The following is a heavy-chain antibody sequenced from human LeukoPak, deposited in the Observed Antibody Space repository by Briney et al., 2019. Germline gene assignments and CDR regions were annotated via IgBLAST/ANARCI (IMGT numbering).Heavy chain of an antibody. Sequence: KASETLSLTCTVSGASISSYYWSWIRQPPGKGLEWIGYIYYSGSTNYNPALKSRVTISEDTSKNKISLKLSSVTAADTAVYYCARVRGYYDSSGYDYWGQGTLVTVSS. J-gene: IGHJ4*02. CDR1: GASISSYY. D-gene: IGHD3-22*01. CDR3: ARVRGYYDSSGYDY. CDR2: IYYSGST. V-gene: IGHV4-59*13.